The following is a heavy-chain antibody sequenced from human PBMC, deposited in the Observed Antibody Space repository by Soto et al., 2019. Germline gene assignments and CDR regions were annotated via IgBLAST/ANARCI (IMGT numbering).Heavy chain of an antibody. D-gene: IGHD1-26*01. CDR2: IIPIFGTA. CDR1: GGTSNNFA. J-gene: IGHJ5*02. CDR3: AKSGSYALRAVNWFDP. Sequence: EASVKVSCKASGGTSNNFAFNWLRQAPGQGLEWMGGIIPIFGTANYAQKFQGRVTFSADASTSTAYMEVSSLRSEDTAVYYCAKSGSYALRAVNWFDPWGQGTLVTVSS. V-gene: IGHV1-69*13.